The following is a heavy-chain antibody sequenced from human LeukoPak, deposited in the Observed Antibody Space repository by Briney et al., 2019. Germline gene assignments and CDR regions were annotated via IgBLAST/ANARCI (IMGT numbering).Heavy chain of an antibody. D-gene: IGHD1-14*01. CDR1: GYTFTGYY. V-gene: IGHV1-2*06. CDR2: INPNSGDT. Sequence: ASVKVSCKTSGYTFTGYYIHWVRQAPGQGLEWMGRINPNSGDTNYAQKFQGRVTMTRDTSISTAYMELSRLRSDDTAVYYCARVSSPLQYNWFDPWGQGTLVTVSS. J-gene: IGHJ5*02. CDR3: ARVSSPLQYNWFDP.